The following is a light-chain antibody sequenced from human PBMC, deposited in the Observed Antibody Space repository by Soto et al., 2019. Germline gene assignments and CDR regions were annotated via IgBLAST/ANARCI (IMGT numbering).Light chain of an antibody. J-gene: IGKJ2*01. CDR3: QQSYITPYT. CDR1: QTISSY. V-gene: IGKV1-39*01. Sequence: DIQMTQSPSSLSASVGDRVTITCRASQTISSYLNWYQQKLGKAPKLLIYAASSLQTGVPSRFSGSGSGTDFTLTISSLPPEDFATYYCQQSYITPYTFGQGTKLETK. CDR2: AAS.